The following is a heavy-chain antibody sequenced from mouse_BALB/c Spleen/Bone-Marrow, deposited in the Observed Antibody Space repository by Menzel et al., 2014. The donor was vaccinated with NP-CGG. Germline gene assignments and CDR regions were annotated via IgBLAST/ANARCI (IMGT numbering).Heavy chain of an antibody. Sequence: EVMLVESGGGLVQPGGSLRLSCATSGFTFTDYYMSWVCQPPGKALEWLGFIRNKANGYTTEYSASVKGRFTISRDNSQSILYLQMNTLRAEDSATYYCARDDAMDYWGQGTSVTVSS. V-gene: IGHV7-3*02. CDR2: IRNKANGYTT. CDR1: GFTFTDYY. CDR3: ARDDAMDY. J-gene: IGHJ4*01.